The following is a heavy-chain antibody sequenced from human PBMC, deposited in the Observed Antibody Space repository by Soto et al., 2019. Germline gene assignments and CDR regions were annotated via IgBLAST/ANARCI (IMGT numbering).Heavy chain of an antibody. Sequence: QVQLQESGPGLVKPSQTLSLTCTVSGGSISSGGYYWSWIRQHPGKGLEWIGYIYYSGSTYYNPSLKSRVTISVDTSKNQFSLKLSSVTAADTAVYYCAREGRGYSGYDFGLDPWGQGTLVIVSS. CDR1: GGSISSGGYY. J-gene: IGHJ5*02. D-gene: IGHD5-12*01. CDR2: IYYSGST. CDR3: AREGRGYSGYDFGLDP. V-gene: IGHV4-31*03.